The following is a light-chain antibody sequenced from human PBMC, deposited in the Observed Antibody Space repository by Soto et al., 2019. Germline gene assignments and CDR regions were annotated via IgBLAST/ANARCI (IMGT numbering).Light chain of an antibody. CDR1: SSNIGAGYD. CDR3: QPYDSSLGNV. J-gene: IGLJ1*01. Sequence: QSVLTQPPSVSGAPGQRVTISCTGSSSNIGAGYDVHWYQQLPGTAPKLLIYGNSNRPSGVPDRFSGSKSGTSASLAITGLQAEDEADYYCQPYDSSLGNVFGTGTKLTVL. V-gene: IGLV1-40*01. CDR2: GNS.